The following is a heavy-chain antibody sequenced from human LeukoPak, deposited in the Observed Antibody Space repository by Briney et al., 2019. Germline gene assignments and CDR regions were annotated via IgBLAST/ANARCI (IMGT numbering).Heavy chain of an antibody. CDR2: ISASGGGT. CDR1: GFTFSSYA. Sequence: PGGSLRLSCAASGFTFSSYAMSWVRQAPGKGLEWVSSISASGGGTYYADSVKGRFAISRDNSKNTLFLQLSSLRADDTAVYHCAKERDGDYVRYTHDWGQGTLVTVSS. D-gene: IGHD4-17*01. J-gene: IGHJ4*02. CDR3: AKERDGDYVRYTHD. V-gene: IGHV3-23*01.